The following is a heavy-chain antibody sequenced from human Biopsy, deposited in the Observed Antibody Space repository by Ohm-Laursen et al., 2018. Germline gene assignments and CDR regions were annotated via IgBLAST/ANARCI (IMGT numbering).Heavy chain of an antibody. D-gene: IGHD4-17*01. CDR2: VMPIFGTA. Sequence: SSVKVSYKTSGVTFNSYAISWVRQAPGQGLEWMGGVMPIFGTANYAQKFQGRATITADKSTSTAHLDLSSLRSEDTAVYYCATRVTPVTTLYYYAMDVWGQGTTVTVSS. CDR1: GVTFNSYA. V-gene: IGHV1-69*06. CDR3: ATRVTPVTTLYYYAMDV. J-gene: IGHJ6*02.